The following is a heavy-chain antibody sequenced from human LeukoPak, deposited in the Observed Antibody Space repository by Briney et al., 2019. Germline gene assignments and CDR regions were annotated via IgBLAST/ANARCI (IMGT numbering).Heavy chain of an antibody. CDR1: GGSFSGYY. CDR3: AREVVPAATARYGMDV. D-gene: IGHD2-2*01. CDR2: INHSGST. J-gene: IGHJ6*02. Sequence: SETLSLTCAVYGGSFSGYYWSWIRQPPGKGLEWIGEINHSGSTNYNPSLKSRVTISVDTSKNQFSLKLSSVPAADTAVYYCAREVVPAATARYGMDVWGQGTTVTVSS. V-gene: IGHV4-34*01.